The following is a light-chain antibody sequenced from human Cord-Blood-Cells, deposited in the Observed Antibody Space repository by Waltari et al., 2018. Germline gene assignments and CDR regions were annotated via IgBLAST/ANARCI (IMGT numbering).Light chain of an antibody. J-gene: IGLJ3*02. Sequence: QSALTQPASVSGSTGQSITISCTGTSSDVGGYNYVSWYQHHQGKAPKLMIYDVSKRPAGVSNRFSGSKSGNTASLTISGLQAEDEADYYCSSYTSSSTLVFGGGTKLTVL. CDR3: SSYTSSSTLV. CDR1: SSDVGGYNY. CDR2: DVS. V-gene: IGLV2-14*03.